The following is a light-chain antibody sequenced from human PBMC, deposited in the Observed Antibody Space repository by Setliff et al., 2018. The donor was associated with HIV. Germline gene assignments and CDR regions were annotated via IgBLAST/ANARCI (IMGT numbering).Light chain of an antibody. J-gene: IGLJ1*01. V-gene: IGLV2-14*03. Sequence: QSALAQPTSVSGSPGQSVTISRTGTSNDVGGHNYVSWYQQYPGKAPTLLIFGVTNRPAGVSFRFGGSKSGNTASLTISGLQAEDEADYYCSSYTSSFTYVFGSGTKVTVL. CDR3: SSYTSSFTYV. CDR2: GVT. CDR1: SNDVGGHNY.